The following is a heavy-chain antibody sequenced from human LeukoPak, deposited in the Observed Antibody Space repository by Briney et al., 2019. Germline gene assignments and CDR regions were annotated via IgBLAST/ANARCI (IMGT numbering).Heavy chain of an antibody. CDR2: IYYSGST. V-gene: IGHV4-61*01. Sequence: SETLSLTCTVSGGSVSSGSYYWSWVRQPPGKRLEWIGYIYYSGSTNYNPSPKSRVTISVDTSKNQFSLKLSSVTAADTAVYYCARSYSSGWYNYWGQGTLVTVSS. CDR3: ARSYSSGWYNY. J-gene: IGHJ4*02. D-gene: IGHD6-19*01. CDR1: GGSVSSGSYY.